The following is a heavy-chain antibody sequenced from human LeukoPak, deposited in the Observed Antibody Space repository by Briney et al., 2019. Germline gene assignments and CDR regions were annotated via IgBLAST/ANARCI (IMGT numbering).Heavy chain of an antibody. V-gene: IGHV4-59*12. CDR3: AREEDYYDSSGSSGFDY. J-gene: IGHJ4*02. Sequence: PSETLSLTCTVSGGSISSYYWSWIRQPPGKGLEWIGYIYYSGSTNYNPSLKSRVTISVDTSKNQFSLKLSSVTAAGTAVYYCAREEDYYDSSGSSGFDYWGQGTLVTVSS. D-gene: IGHD3-22*01. CDR1: GGSISSYY. CDR2: IYYSGST.